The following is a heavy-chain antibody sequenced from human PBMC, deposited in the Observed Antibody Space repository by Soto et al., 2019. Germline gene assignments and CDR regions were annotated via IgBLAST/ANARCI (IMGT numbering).Heavy chain of an antibody. CDR2: ISGSGGST. CDR1: GFTFSSYA. D-gene: IGHD3-22*01. J-gene: IGHJ3*02. V-gene: IGHV3-23*01. CDR3: AKDRLEDYYDSSGDAFDI. Sequence: EVQLLESGGGLVQPGGSLRLSCAASGFTFSSYAMSWVRQAPGKGLEWVSAISGSGGSTYYADSVKGRFTISRDNSKNTLYLQMNSLRAEDTAVYYCAKDRLEDYYDSSGDAFDIWGQGTMGTVSS.